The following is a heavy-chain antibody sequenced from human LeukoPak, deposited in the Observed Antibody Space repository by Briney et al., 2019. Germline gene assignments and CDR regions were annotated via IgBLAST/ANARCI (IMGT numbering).Heavy chain of an antibody. J-gene: IGHJ5*02. Sequence: GGSLRLSCAASGFTFSSYGMHWVRQAPGKGLEWVAVISYDGSNKYYADSAKGRFTISRDNSKNTLYLQMNSLRAEDTAVYYCAKDPTRLRRSRGPNWFDPWGQGTLVTVSS. CDR1: GFTFSSYG. D-gene: IGHD4-17*01. V-gene: IGHV3-30*18. CDR3: AKDPTRLRRSRGPNWFDP. CDR2: ISYDGSNK.